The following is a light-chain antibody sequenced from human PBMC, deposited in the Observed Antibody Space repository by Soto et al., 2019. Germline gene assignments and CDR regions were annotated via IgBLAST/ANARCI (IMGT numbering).Light chain of an antibody. CDR1: SSDVGDYEH. V-gene: IGLV2-18*01. CDR3: GLFTSSATWV. Sequence: QSALTQPPSVSGSPGQSVTISCTVTSSDVGDYEHVSWYQLAPGTAPKLLISDVINRPSGVPDRFSGSKSGNTPSLTISGLQAEYEADYYCGLFTSSATWVFGGGTQLTVL. CDR2: DVI. J-gene: IGLJ3*02.